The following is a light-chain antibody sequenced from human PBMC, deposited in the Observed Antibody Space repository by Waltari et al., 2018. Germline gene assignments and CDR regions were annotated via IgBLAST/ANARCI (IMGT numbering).Light chain of an antibody. CDR1: QSVSSN. J-gene: IGKJ3*01. Sequence: EIVMTQSPATLSVSPGDRATLSCRASQSVSSNLAWYQQKPGQAPRLLIYGASPRATGIPARFSGTGSGTEFTLTISSLQSEDFAVYYCQQYNNWPPLFTFGPGTKVDMK. V-gene: IGKV3D-15*01. CDR2: GAS. CDR3: QQYNNWPPLFT.